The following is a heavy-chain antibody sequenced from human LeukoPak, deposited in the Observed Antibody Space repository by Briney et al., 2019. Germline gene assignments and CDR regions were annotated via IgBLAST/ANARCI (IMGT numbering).Heavy chain of an antibody. CDR3: ARTTTMATLVH. CDR1: GFTFSGYE. J-gene: IGHJ5*02. V-gene: IGHV3-48*03. Sequence: PGTSLRLSCAASGFTFSGYEMNWVRQAPGKGLEWISYISSSGSTIYYADSVKGRFTISRDNAKNSLYLQMNSLRAEDTAVYYCARTTTMATLVHWGQGTLVTVSS. D-gene: IGHD5-24*01. CDR2: ISSSGSTI.